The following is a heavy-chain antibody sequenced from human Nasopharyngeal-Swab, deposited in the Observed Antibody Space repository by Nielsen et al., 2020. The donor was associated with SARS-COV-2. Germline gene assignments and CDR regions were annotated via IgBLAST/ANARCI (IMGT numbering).Heavy chain of an antibody. J-gene: IGHJ6*02. Sequence: SGPTLVKPTQTLTLTCTFSGFSLSTSGMCVSWIRQPPGQALEWLALIDWDDDKYYSTSLKTRLTISKDTSKNQVVLTMTNMDPVDTATYYCARMPVQLERPGDYYYYGMDVWGQGTTVTVSS. CDR3: ARMPVQLERPGDYYYYGMDV. CDR1: GFSLSTSGMC. CDR2: IDWDDDK. D-gene: IGHD1-1*01. V-gene: IGHV2-70*01.